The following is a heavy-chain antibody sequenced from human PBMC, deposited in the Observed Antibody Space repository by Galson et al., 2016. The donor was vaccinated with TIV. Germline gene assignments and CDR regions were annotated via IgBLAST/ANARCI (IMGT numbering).Heavy chain of an antibody. D-gene: IGHD2-2*01. CDR1: GFTFSNAW. CDR3: TTDSEYCLTTSCSLGLDY. J-gene: IGHJ4*02. Sequence: SLRLSCAASGFTFSNAWMTWVRQAPGRGLEWVGRIKSKSDGATTAYAAPVRGRFSIASDDSKDTVYLQMNNLKTEDTALYFCTTDSEYCLTTSCSLGLDYWGQGTLVTVSS. V-gene: IGHV3-15*01. CDR2: IKSKSDGATT.